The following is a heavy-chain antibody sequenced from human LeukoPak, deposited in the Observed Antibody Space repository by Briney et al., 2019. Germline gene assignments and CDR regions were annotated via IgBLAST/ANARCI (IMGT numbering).Heavy chain of an antibody. Sequence: SETLSLTCTVSVGSIINYYWSWIRQPPGKGLEGIGHIYYSGATKYNPSLKSRITISVDTSKNQFSLMLSSVTAADTAVYYCARFGITVVRGGKYYFAYWGQGALVTVSS. J-gene: IGHJ4*02. CDR2: IYYSGAT. V-gene: IGHV4-59*08. D-gene: IGHD3-10*01. CDR3: ARFGITVVRGGKYYFAY. CDR1: VGSIINYY.